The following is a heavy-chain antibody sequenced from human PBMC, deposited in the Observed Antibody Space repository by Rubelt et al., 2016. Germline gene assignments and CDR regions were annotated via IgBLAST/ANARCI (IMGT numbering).Heavy chain of an antibody. J-gene: IGHJ4*02. V-gene: IGHV4-31*03. D-gene: IGHD3-3*01. CDR3: ARSEAGDFGVVILLFDS. CDR2: IYYSGST. Sequence: TLSLTCTVSGGSISSGGYYWSWIRQHPGKGLEWFGYIYYSGSTYYNPSLKCRATISVDTSKNQFSLGLSSVTAADTAVYYCARSEAGDFGVVILLFDSWGQGTLVTVSS. CDR1: GGSISSGGYY.